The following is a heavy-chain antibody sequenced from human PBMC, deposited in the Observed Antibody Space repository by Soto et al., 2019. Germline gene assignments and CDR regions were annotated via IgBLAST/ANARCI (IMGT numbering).Heavy chain of an antibody. CDR2: ISGSGGST. V-gene: IGHV3-23*01. CDR3: AKDLGDFWSIEKDFDI. D-gene: IGHD3-3*01. Sequence: EVQLLESGGGLVQPGGSLRLSCAASGFTFSSYAMSWVRQAPGKGLEWVSAISGSGGSTYYADSVKGRFTISRDNSKNTLYLQMNSLRAEDTAVYYCAKDLGDFWSIEKDFDIWGQGTMVTVSS. J-gene: IGHJ3*02. CDR1: GFTFSSYA.